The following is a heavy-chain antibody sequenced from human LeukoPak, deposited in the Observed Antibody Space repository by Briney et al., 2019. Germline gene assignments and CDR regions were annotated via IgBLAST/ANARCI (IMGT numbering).Heavy chain of an antibody. V-gene: IGHV3-30*03. CDR1: GFTFSSCG. D-gene: IGHD2-2*03. CDR2: ISYDGSNK. CDR3: TSMDIVVVPAANPTWFDP. J-gene: IGHJ5*02. Sequence: PGGSLRLSCAASGFTFSSCGMHWVRQAPGKGLEWVAVISYDGSNKYYADSVKGRLTISRDNSKNTLYLQMNSLRAEDTAVYYCTSMDIVVVPAANPTWFDPWGQGTLVTVSS.